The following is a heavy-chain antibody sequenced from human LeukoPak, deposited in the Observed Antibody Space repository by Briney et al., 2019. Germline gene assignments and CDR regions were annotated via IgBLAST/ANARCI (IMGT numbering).Heavy chain of an antibody. CDR3: ARSVGGYCSSTSCPWYFDL. Sequence: SVKVSSKASGGTFSSYAISWVRQAPGQGLEWMGAIIPIFGTANYAQKFQGRVTITADESTSTAYMELSSLRSEDTAVYYCARSVGGYCSSTSCPWYFDLWGRGTLVTVSS. CDR2: IIPIFGTA. J-gene: IGHJ2*01. CDR1: GGTFSSYA. D-gene: IGHD2-2*03. V-gene: IGHV1-69*13.